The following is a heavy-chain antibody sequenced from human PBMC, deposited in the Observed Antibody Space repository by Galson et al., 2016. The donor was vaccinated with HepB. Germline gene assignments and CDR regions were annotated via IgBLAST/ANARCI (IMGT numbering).Heavy chain of an antibody. V-gene: IGHV1-69*13. CDR3: VTERGGTGFDI. Sequence: SVKVSCKASGGTFNNYGINWLRQAPGQSLEWMGGIIPAYGLEDSAQSFQGRVTLTADESTSTAYLGLRGLRSDDTAGYYCVTERGGTGFDIWGQGTMVTVSS. D-gene: IGHD3/OR15-3a*01. J-gene: IGHJ3*02. CDR1: GGTFNNYG. CDR2: IIPAYGLE.